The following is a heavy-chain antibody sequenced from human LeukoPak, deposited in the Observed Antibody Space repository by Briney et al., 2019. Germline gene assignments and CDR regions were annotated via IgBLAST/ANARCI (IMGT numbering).Heavy chain of an antibody. D-gene: IGHD6-13*01. CDR3: ARVWQQLVLSDY. V-gene: IGHV3-23*01. CDR1: GFTFSSYD. J-gene: IGHJ4*02. CDR2: ITGSGGST. Sequence: GGSLRLSCAASGFTFSSYDMSWVRQAPGKGLEWVSVITGSGGSTDYADSVKGRFTISRDNAKNTLHLQMNSLRAEDTAVYYCARVWQQLVLSDYWGQGTLVTVSS.